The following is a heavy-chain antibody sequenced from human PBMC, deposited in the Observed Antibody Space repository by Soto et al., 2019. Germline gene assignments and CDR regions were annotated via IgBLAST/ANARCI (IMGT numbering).Heavy chain of an antibody. CDR2: INHSGST. D-gene: IGHD3-10*01. V-gene: IGHV4-34*01. CDR1: GGSISSYY. J-gene: IGHJ6*02. CDR3: ARLFPDTLYYYGSGSLPRRYYYYGMDV. Sequence: SETLSLTCTVSGGSISSYYWSWIRQPPGKGLEWIGEINHSGSTNYNPSLKSRVTISVDTSKNQFSLKLSSVTAADTAVYYCARLFPDTLYYYGSGSLPRRYYYYGMDVWGQGTTVTVSS.